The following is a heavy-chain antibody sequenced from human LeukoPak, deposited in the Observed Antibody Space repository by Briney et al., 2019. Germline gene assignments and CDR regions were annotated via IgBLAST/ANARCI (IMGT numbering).Heavy chain of an antibody. J-gene: IGHJ6*03. V-gene: IGHV4-39*01. Sequence: PSETLSLTCTVSGGSIRSTSYYWGWIRQPPGKGLEWIGSIYYIGSTYYNPSLKSRVTISVDTSKNQFSLKLSSVTAADTAVYYCGRLFYDFWSGHYYYYMDVWGKGTTVTVSS. CDR3: GRLFYDFWSGHYYYYMDV. CDR1: GGSIRSTSYY. CDR2: IYYIGST. D-gene: IGHD3-3*01.